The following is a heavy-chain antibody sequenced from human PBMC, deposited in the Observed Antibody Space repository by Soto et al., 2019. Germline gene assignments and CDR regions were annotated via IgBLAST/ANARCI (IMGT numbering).Heavy chain of an antibody. CDR3: ARLPSGSYYEY. V-gene: IGHV4-39*02. CDR2: INYRGST. J-gene: IGHJ4*02. Sequence: LQLRGRGPGLGSPSETLSLTATVSVGPSAGSGYYWGWIRRPQGKSLEWIGIINYRGSTYYNPSLKSRAAISVVPSKNHCPLTLSSVTAADTAVYYCARLPSGSYYEYWGQGTLVTVSS. D-gene: IGHD1-26*01. CDR1: VGPSAGSGYY.